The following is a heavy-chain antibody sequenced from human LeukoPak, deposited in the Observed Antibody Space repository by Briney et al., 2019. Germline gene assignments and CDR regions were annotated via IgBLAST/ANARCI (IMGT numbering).Heavy chain of an antibody. V-gene: IGHV5-51*01. Sequence: PGESLKISCKGSGYSFTSYWIVWVRQMPGKGLEWMGIIYPGDSDTRYSPSFQGQVTISADKSISTAYLQWSSLKASDTAMYYCARRGVRAAAGTAFDYWGQGTLVTVSS. CDR1: GYSFTSYW. CDR3: ARRGVRAAAGTAFDY. D-gene: IGHD6-13*01. CDR2: IYPGDSDT. J-gene: IGHJ4*02.